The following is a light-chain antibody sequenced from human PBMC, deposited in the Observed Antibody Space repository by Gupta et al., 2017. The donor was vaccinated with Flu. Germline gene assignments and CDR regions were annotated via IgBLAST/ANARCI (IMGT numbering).Light chain of an antibody. J-gene: IGLJ3*02. V-gene: IGLV2-23*02. CDR3: CSYAKSSPFWV. Sequence: QFALTQPASVSGSLGQSITIPCPGTSSDVGNYNLVSWYQQYPGKAPKVLIYEVSERPSGISDRFSGSKSGNTASLTISGLQAEDEAAYYCCSYAKSSPFWVFGGGTSLTVL. CDR2: EVS. CDR1: SSDVGNYNL.